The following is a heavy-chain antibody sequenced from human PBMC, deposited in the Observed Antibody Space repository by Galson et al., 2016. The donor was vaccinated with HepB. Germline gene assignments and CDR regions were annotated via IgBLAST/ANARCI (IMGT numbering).Heavy chain of an antibody. Sequence: SLRLSCAASGFTSNAYRMNWVRQAPGKGLEWLSSISSSSNYIYYADSVRGRFTVSRDNAKNSLYLQMSGLRAEDTAVYFCARDGGENWEYYFDYWGQGTLATVSA. CDR1: GFTSNAYR. J-gene: IGHJ4*02. CDR2: ISSSSNYI. D-gene: IGHD3-16*01. V-gene: IGHV3-21*01. CDR3: ARDGGENWEYYFDY.